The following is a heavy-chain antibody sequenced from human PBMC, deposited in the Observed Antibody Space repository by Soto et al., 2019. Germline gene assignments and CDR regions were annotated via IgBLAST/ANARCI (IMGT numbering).Heavy chain of an antibody. D-gene: IGHD3-3*01. V-gene: IGHV3-23*01. CDR3: AKGRYYDFWSGYYTHYYFDY. J-gene: IGHJ4*02. Sequence: QPGGSLRLSCAASGFTFSSYAMSWVRQAPGKGLEWVSAISGSGGSTYYADSVKGRFTISRDNSKNTLYLQMNSLRAEDTAVYYCAKGRYYDFWSGYYTHYYFDYWGQGTLVTVSS. CDR1: GFTFSSYA. CDR2: ISGSGGST.